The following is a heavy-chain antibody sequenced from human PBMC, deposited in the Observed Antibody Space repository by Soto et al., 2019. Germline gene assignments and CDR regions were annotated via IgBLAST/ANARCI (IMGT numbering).Heavy chain of an antibody. Sequence: GGSLRLSCAASGGTFSSYAMIWVRQAPGKGLEWVSAISGSGGSTYYADSVKGRFTISRDNSKNTLYLQMNSLRAEDTAVYYCAKDRDIVVVPAAMSLNWFDPWGQGTLVTVSS. CDR1: GGTFSSYA. CDR3: AKDRDIVVVPAAMSLNWFDP. CDR2: ISGSGGST. J-gene: IGHJ5*02. D-gene: IGHD2-2*01. V-gene: IGHV3-23*01.